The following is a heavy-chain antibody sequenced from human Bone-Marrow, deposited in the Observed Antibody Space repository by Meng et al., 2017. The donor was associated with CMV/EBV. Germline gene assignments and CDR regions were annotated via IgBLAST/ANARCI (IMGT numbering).Heavy chain of an antibody. Sequence: GGSLRLSCAASGFTFSGYWMHWVRQAPGKGLVWVSGLSTDGSITRYADSVKGRFTISRDNAKNTLALQMNSLRAEDTAVYYCAKNTRPRGIYYYYGMDVWGQGTTVTVSS. CDR3: AKNTRPRGIYYYYGMDV. CDR2: LSTDGSIT. D-gene: IGHD1-26*01. J-gene: IGHJ6*02. V-gene: IGHV3-74*01. CDR1: GFTFSGYW.